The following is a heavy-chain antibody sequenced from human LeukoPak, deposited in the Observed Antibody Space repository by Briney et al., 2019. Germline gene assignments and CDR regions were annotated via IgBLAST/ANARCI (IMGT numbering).Heavy chain of an antibody. J-gene: IGHJ4*02. V-gene: IGHV3-23*01. CDR2: ISGSGGST. CDR3: TKHAQQLILGYFDY. CDR1: GFTFSNYA. Sequence: PGGSLRLSCAASGFTFSNYAMTWVRQAPGKGLEWVSVISGSGGSTDYADSVKGRFTISRDNSKNTLYLQMNSLRAEDTAVCYCTKHAQQLILGYFDYWGQGTLVTVSS. D-gene: IGHD1-1*01.